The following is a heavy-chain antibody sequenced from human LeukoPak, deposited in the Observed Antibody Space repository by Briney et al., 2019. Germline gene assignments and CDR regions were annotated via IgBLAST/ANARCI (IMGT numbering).Heavy chain of an antibody. J-gene: IGHJ4*02. CDR2: ISYDGNDK. CDR1: GFTFSTYG. CDR3: AKSTAPAGYYLDY. Sequence: PGGSLRLSCAASGFTFSTYGMHWVRQAPGKGLEWVAIISYDGNDKDYADSERGRFTISRDNSKNTLYLQMNSLRGEDTAVYYCAKSTAPAGYYLDYWGQGILVTVSS. V-gene: IGHV3-30*18. D-gene: IGHD2-2*01.